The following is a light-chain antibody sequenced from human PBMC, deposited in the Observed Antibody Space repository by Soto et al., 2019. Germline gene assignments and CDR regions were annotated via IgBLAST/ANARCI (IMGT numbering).Light chain of an antibody. CDR3: QQYGSSPPWT. J-gene: IGKJ1*01. Sequence: EIVLTQSPGTLSLSPGERATLSCMASQSVSSSYLAWYQQKPGQAPRLLIYGASSRATGIPDRFSGSGSGTDFILTISRLEPEDFAVYYCQQYGSSPPWTFGQGTKVQI. V-gene: IGKV3-20*01. CDR2: GAS. CDR1: QSVSSSY.